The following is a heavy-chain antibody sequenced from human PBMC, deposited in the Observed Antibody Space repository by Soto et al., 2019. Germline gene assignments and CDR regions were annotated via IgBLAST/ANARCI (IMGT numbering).Heavy chain of an antibody. V-gene: IGHV1-18*01. CDR1: GYTFTSYG. CDR2: ISAYNGNT. J-gene: IGHJ4*02. D-gene: IGHD2-21*02. Sequence: TSVAVSCKASGYTFTSYGISWVRQASGQGLEWMGWISAYNGNTNYAQKFQERVTITRDMSTSTAYMELSSLRSEDTAVYYCAAVLKGITVVTPEVPWGQGTLVTVSS. CDR3: AAVLKGITVVTPEVP.